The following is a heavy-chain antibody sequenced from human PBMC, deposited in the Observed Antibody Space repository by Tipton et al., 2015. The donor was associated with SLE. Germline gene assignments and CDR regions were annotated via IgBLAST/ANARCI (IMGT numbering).Heavy chain of an antibody. CDR1: GFTFSSYG. J-gene: IGHJ3*02. Sequence: SLRLSCAASGFTFSSYGMHWVRQAPGKGLEWVAFIRYDGSNKYYADSVKGRFTISRDNSKNTLYLQMNSLRAEDTAVYYCAKGRMIRVPDAFDIWGQGTMVTVSS. CDR2: IRYDGSNK. V-gene: IGHV3-30*02. D-gene: IGHD1-1*01. CDR3: AKGRMIRVPDAFDI.